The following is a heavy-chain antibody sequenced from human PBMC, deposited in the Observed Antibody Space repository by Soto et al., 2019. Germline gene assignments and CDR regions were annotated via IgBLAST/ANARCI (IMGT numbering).Heavy chain of an antibody. D-gene: IGHD3-22*01. J-gene: IGHJ6*02. CDR1: GFTVSSNY. Sequence: GGSLRLSCAASGFTVSSNYMSWVRQAPGKGLEWVSVIYSGGSTYYADSVKGRFTISRDNSKNTLYLQMNSLRAEDTAVYYCARDGGYYDSSGYYSNYYYYGMDVWGQGTTVTVSS. CDR2: IYSGGST. CDR3: ARDGGYYDSSGYYSNYYYYGMDV. V-gene: IGHV3-53*01.